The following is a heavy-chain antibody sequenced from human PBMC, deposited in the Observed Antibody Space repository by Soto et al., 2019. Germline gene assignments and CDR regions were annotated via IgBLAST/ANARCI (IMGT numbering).Heavy chain of an antibody. V-gene: IGHV3-30*18. CDR3: AKIAPFFDY. CDR2: ISYDGSNK. Sequence: QVQLVESGGGVVQPGRSLRLSCAASGFTFSSYGMHWVRQAPGKGLEWVAVISYDGSNKYYADSVKGRFTISRDNSKNTLYLQMNSLRAEDTAVYYCAKIAPFFDYWGQGTLVTVS. J-gene: IGHJ4*02. CDR1: GFTFSSYG. D-gene: IGHD6-13*01.